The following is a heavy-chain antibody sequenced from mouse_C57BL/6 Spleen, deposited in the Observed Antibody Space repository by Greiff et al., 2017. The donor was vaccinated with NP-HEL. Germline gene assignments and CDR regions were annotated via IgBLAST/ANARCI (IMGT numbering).Heavy chain of an antibody. CDR1: GYAFSSYW. J-gene: IGHJ1*03. CDR3: AREYYGSYWYFDV. V-gene: IGHV1-80*01. D-gene: IGHD1-1*01. Sequence: QVQLKESGAELVKPGASVKISCKASGYAFSSYWMNWVKQRPGKGLEWIGQIYPGDGDTNYNGKFKGKATLTADKSSSTAYMQLSSLTSEDSAVYFCAREYYGSYWYFDVWGTGTTVTVSS. CDR2: IYPGDGDT.